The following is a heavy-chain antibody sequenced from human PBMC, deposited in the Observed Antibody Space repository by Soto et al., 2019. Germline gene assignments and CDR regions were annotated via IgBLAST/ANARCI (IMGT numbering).Heavy chain of an antibody. Sequence: QVQLVQSGAEVKKPGSSVKVSCKASGGTFSSYAISWVRQAPGQGLEWMGGIIPIFGTANYAQKFQGRVTITADESTSTAYMELSSLRSEDTAVYYCARVNIEEVTMVRGVIFGMDVWGQGTTVTVSS. CDR1: GGTFSSYA. J-gene: IGHJ6*02. D-gene: IGHD3-10*01. CDR3: ARVNIEEVTMVRGVIFGMDV. CDR2: IIPIFGTA. V-gene: IGHV1-69*01.